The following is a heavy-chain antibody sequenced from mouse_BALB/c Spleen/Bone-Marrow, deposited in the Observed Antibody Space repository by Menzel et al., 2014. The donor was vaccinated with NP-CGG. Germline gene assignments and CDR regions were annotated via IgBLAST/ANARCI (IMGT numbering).Heavy chain of an antibody. Sequence: VQLQQSGAELVRPGSSVKISCKASGYAFSSYWMNWVKQRPGQGLEWIGQIYPGDGDTNYNGKFKGEATLTADKSSSPPYLQLRSLPSEASGVFFCAGAPGFVYGAQGTLSPVPA. V-gene: IGHV1-80*01. CDR2: IYPGDGDT. CDR3: AGAPGFVY. J-gene: IGHJ3*01. CDR1: GYAFSSYW.